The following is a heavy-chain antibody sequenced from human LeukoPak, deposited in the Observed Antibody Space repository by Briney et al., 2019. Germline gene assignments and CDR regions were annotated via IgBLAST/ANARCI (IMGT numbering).Heavy chain of an antibody. Sequence: GGSLRLSCAASGFTFSSYSMNWVRQAPGKGLEWVSYISSSSSTIYYADSVRGRFTVSRDNSKNTLYLHMNSVRAEDTAVYYCARVAMSDSSGYCDYWGQGTLVTVSS. J-gene: IGHJ4*02. V-gene: IGHV3-48*01. CDR2: ISSSSSTI. CDR3: ARVAMSDSSGYCDY. CDR1: GFTFSSYS. D-gene: IGHD3-22*01.